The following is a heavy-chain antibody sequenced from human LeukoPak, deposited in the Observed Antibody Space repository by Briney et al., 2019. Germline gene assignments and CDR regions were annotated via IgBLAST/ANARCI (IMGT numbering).Heavy chain of an antibody. CDR1: GGSFSGYY. J-gene: IGHJ6*02. CDR3: ARPRYYYYGMDV. Sequence: SETLSLTCAVYGGSFSGYYWSWIRQPPGKGLEWIGEINHSGSTNYNPSLKSRVTISVDTSKNQFSLMLSSVTAADTAVYYCARPRYYYYGMDVWGQGTTVTVSS. CDR2: INHSGST. V-gene: IGHV4-34*01.